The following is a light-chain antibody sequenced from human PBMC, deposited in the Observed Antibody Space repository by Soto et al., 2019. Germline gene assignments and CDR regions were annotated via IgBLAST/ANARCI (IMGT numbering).Light chain of an antibody. V-gene: IGKV3-11*01. CDR3: HQRSKWGFT. Sequence: EIVLTQSPATLSLSPGERATLSCRASQSVSSYLAWYQQKPGQAPRLLIYDASNRATGIPARFSGSGSGTDFTLTISSLEPEDFAVYYCHQRSKWGFTFGPGTKVDIK. J-gene: IGKJ3*01. CDR1: QSVSSY. CDR2: DAS.